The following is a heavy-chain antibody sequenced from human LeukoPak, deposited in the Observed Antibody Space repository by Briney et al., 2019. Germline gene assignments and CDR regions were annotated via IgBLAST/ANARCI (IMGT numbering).Heavy chain of an antibody. CDR3: ARGADTGYSSDS. J-gene: IGHJ5*02. V-gene: IGHV3-23*01. CDR1: GFTFSTYA. D-gene: IGHD6-19*01. Sequence: PGGSLRLSCAASGFTFSTYAMSWVRQIPGKGLEWVSAISGSDDGTYYADSVKGRFTISRDNSRNTLYLQMNSLRAEDTAVYYCARGADTGYSSDSWGQGTLVTVSS. CDR2: ISGSDDGT.